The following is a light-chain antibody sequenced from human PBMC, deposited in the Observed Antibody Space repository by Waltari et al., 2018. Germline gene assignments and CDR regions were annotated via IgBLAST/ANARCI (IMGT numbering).Light chain of an antibody. CDR2: GAS. CDR3: QQYNKWPPGT. J-gene: IGKJ1*01. Sequence: EVVLTQSPATLSVSLGERATLSCRARQSASSDLAWYQQKPGQAPRLIIHGASIRATGIPARFSGSGSGTEFTLTISSLQSEDSAVYYCQQYNKWPPGTFGQGTKVEIK. V-gene: IGKV3-15*01. CDR1: QSASSD.